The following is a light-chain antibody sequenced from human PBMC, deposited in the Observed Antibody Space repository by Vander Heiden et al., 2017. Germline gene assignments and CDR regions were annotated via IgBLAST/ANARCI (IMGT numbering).Light chain of an antibody. CDR3: QQYDSSPFT. CDR1: QSVSSSY. V-gene: IGKV3-20*01. CDR2: GAS. J-gene: IGKJ3*01. Sequence: EIVLTQSPGTLSLSPGERATLSCRASQSVSSSYLAWYQQKPGQAPRLLIYGASSRATGIPDRFIGRGSGTDFTLTISRLEPEDFAVYYCQQYDSSPFTFGPGTKVDIK.